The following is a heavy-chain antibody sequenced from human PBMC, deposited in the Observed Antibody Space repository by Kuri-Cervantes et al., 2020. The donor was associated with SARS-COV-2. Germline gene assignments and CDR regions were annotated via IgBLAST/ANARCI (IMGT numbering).Heavy chain of an antibody. CDR2: IYYSGST. CDR1: GGSISSHY. J-gene: IGHJ4*02. CDR3: ARGIVGATGEYYFDY. Sequence: SETLSLTCTVSGGSISSHYWSWIRRPPGKGLEWIGYIYYSGSTNYNPSLKSRVTISVDTSKNQFSLKLSSVTAADTAVYYCARGIVGATGEYYFDYWGQGTLVTVSS. D-gene: IGHD1-26*01. V-gene: IGHV4-59*08.